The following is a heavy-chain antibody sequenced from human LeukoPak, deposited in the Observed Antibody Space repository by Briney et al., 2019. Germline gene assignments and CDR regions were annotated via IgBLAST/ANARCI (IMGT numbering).Heavy chain of an antibody. D-gene: IGHD5-24*01. CDR3: ARGRDRSKAGDH. CDR2: IHPSGIF. V-gene: IGHV4-34*01. Sequence: SETLSLTCAVYGGSCDDYCCSWLRQPPGKGLEWIGEIHPSGIFYYNSSLLSRVTISIDTSKSQFSLRLTSVTAADTASYYCARGRDRSKAGDHWGQGSLVTVSS. CDR1: GGSCDDYC. J-gene: IGHJ4*02.